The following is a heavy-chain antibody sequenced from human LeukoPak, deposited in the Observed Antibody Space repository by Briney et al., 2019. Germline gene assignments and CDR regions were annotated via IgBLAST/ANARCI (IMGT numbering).Heavy chain of an antibody. CDR2: ISAYNGDK. D-gene: IGHD3-22*01. CDR3: ARGITMIVVVSPSDGGAFDY. CDR1: GYTFSSYG. J-gene: IGHJ4*02. V-gene: IGHV1-18*01. Sequence: VASVKVSCKASGYTFSSYGISWVRQAPGQGLEWMGWISAYNGDKNYAQKFQGRVTMTTDTSTSTAYMELRSLRSDDTAVYYCARGITMIVVVSPSDGGAFDYWGQGTLVTVSS.